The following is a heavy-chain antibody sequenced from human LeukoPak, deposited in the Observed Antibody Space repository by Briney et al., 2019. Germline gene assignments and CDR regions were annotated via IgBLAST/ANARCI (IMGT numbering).Heavy chain of an antibody. CDR1: GGSISSYY. V-gene: IGHV4-4*09. Sequence: KTSETLSLTCTVSGGSISSYYWSWIRQPPGKGLEWIGYIYTSGSTNYNPSLKSRVTISVDTSKNQFSLKLSSVTAADTAVYYCAGNRYDFWSGSPNWFDPWGQGTLVTVSS. CDR3: AGNRYDFWSGSPNWFDP. D-gene: IGHD3-3*01. CDR2: IYTSGST. J-gene: IGHJ5*02.